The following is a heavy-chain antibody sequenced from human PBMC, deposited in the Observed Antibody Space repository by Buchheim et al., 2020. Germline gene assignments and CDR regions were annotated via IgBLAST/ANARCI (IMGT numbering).Heavy chain of an antibody. J-gene: IGHJ5*02. CDR1: GVSISSGDYF. CDR2: IHYSGST. Sequence: QVQLQESGPRLVKPSQTLSLTCTVSGVSISSGDYFWSWIRQHPGKGLEWIGYIHYSGSTFYNPSLKSRVTISVDTSKNQFALKLRSVTDADTAVYYCARDIREALRLAPASTALVEYNWFDPWGPGTL. CDR3: ARDIREALRLAPASTALVEYNWFDP. V-gene: IGHV4-31*03. D-gene: IGHD2-8*02.